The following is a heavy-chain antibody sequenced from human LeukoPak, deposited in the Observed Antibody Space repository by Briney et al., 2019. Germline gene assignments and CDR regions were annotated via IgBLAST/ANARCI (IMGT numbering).Heavy chain of an antibody. V-gene: IGHV3-30-3*01. CDR2: ISNDGSNK. D-gene: IGHD2-2*01. J-gene: IGHJ4*02. Sequence: GGSLRLSCAASGFTFSSYAMCWVRQTPGKGLEWVTVISNDGSNKYYADSVKGRFTVSRDNSRNTLFLEMNSLRTEDTSVYYCARSGCSSTSCSPEYWGQGTLVTVSS. CDR3: ARSGCSSTSCSPEY. CDR1: GFTFSSYA.